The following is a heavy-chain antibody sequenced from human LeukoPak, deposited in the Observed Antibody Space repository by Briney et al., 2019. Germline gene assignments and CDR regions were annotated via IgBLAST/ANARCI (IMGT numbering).Heavy chain of an antibody. CDR1: GGTCSSYA. CDR3: ARDLFYDSSGYHDY. J-gene: IGHJ4*02. CDR2: IIPIFGTA. V-gene: IGHV1-69*13. D-gene: IGHD3-22*01. Sequence: SVKVSCKASGGTCSSYAISWVRQAPGQGLEWMGGIIPIFGTANYAQKFQGRVTITADESTSTAYMELSSLRSEDTAVYYCARDLFYDSSGYHDYWVQGTLVTVSS.